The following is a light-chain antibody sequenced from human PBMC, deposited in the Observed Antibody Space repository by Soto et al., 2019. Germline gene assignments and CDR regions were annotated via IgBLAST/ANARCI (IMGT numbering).Light chain of an antibody. CDR1: PSIKNW. Sequence: DIQMTQSPSTLSASVGDRVTITCRASPSIKNWLAWYQQKPGTAPKFLIYDASTLESGVPSRFSGSGSWTEFTLTISSLQADYFATYFCQQYDDYPLTFGGGTKVEIK. CDR2: DAS. V-gene: IGKV1-5*01. CDR3: QQYDDYPLT. J-gene: IGKJ4*01.